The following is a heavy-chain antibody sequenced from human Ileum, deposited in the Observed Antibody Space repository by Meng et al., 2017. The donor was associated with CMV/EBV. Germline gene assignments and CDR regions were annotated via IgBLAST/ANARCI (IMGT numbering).Heavy chain of an antibody. CDR1: YY. Sequence: YYWGWIGKHPGKGLGWMGSIDYSGSTDYNPSRKSRGTISVDTSKNQFSLKLSSVTAADTAVYYCARHDSHNYDFWSGYLQLYNWFDPWGQGTLVTVSS. J-gene: IGHJ5*02. V-gene: IGHV4-39*01. D-gene: IGHD3-3*01. CDR3: ARHDSHNYDFWSGYLQLYNWFDP. CDR2: IDYSGST.